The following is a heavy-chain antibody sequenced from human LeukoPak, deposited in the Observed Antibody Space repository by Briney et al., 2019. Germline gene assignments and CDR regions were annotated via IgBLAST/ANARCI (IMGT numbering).Heavy chain of an antibody. J-gene: IGHJ6*02. Sequence: SETLSLTCTVSGGSISSSSYYWGWFRQPPGKGLEWIGSIYYSGSTYYNPSLKSRVTISVDTSNNQFSLKLSSVTAADTAVYYCARQGSPSYNCYGLDVWGQGTTVTVSS. CDR1: GGSISSSSYY. V-gene: IGHV4-39*01. CDR2: IYYSGST. CDR3: ARQGSPSYNCYGLDV.